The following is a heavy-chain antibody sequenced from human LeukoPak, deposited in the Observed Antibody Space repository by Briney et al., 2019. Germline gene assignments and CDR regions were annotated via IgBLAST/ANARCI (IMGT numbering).Heavy chain of an antibody. Sequence: PGRSLRLPCAASGFTFSSYGMHWVRQAPGKGLEWVALIWYDGSNKYYADSVKGRFTISRDNSKNTLYLQMNSLRAEDTAVYYCARGTGNYYYDMDVWGQGTTVTVSS. J-gene: IGHJ6*02. CDR2: IWYDGSNK. V-gene: IGHV3-33*01. CDR3: ARGTGNYYYDMDV. CDR1: GFTFSSYG.